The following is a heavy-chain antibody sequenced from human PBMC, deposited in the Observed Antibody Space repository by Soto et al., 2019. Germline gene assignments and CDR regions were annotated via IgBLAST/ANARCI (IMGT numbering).Heavy chain of an antibody. Sequence: GGSLRLSCSAPRFTVGNTLISRVPQAPGKGLEWVSVIYSGGSTYYADSVKGRFTISRDNSKNTLYLQMNSLRAEDTAVYYCARSGYSYGPFDYWGQGTLVTVSS. CDR3: ARSGYSYGPFDY. D-gene: IGHD5-18*01. CDR2: IYSGGST. J-gene: IGHJ4*02. CDR1: RFTVGNTL. V-gene: IGHV3-53*01.